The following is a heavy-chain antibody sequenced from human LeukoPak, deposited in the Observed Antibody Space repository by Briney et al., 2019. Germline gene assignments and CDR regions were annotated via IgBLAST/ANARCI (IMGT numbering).Heavy chain of an antibody. D-gene: IGHD6-19*01. CDR1: GYTFTRYY. Sequence: ASVKVSCKASGYTFTRYYMHWVRQAPGQGLEWMGIINPSGGSTSYAQKFQGRVTMTRDMSTSTVYMELSSLRSEDTAMYYCATLAPTRYSSGWYLSRFDCWGQGTLVTVSS. J-gene: IGHJ4*02. CDR3: ATLAPTRYSSGWYLSRFDC. V-gene: IGHV1-46*01. CDR2: INPSGGST.